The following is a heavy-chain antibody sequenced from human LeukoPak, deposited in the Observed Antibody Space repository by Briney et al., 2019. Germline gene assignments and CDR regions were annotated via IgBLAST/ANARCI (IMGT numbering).Heavy chain of an antibody. D-gene: IGHD3-3*01. CDR3: AHTYDFWSGYYSNVIFDY. CDR1: GFSLSTSGVG. Sequence: SGPTLVNPTQTLTLTCTFSGFSLSTSGVGVGWIRQPPGKALEWLALISWNDDKRYSPSLKSRLTITKDTSKNQVVLTMTNMDAVDTATYYCAHTYDFWSGYYSNVIFDYWGQGTLVTVSS. V-gene: IGHV2-5*01. CDR2: ISWNDDK. J-gene: IGHJ4*02.